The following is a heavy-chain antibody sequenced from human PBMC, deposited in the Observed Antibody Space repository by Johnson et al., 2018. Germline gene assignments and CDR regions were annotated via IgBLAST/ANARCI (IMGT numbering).Heavy chain of an antibody. Sequence: VQLVQSVGGLVQPGGSLRLSCAASVFTFSTFAVSWVRQAPGKGLEWVSALSTSGGSTYYADSVNGRFTISRDNSNKTLYLQMNSLRAEDTAVYYCAKTTHYDDYYHYYYMDVWGKGTTVTVSS. J-gene: IGHJ6*03. V-gene: IGHV3-23*04. CDR3: AKTTHYDDYYHYYYMDV. CDR2: LSTSGGST. CDR1: VFTFSTFA. D-gene: IGHD5-12*01.